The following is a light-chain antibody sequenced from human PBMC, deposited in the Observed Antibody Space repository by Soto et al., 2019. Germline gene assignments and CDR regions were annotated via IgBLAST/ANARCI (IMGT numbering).Light chain of an antibody. J-gene: IGLJ2*01. V-gene: IGLV1-44*01. CDR2: SNN. Sequence: QSVLTQPPSASGTPGQRVTISCSGSSSNIGSNTVNWYQQLPGTAPQLLIYSNNQRPSGVPDRFSGSKSGTSASLAISGLQSEDEADYYCAAWDDSLNVSFGGGTKLTVL. CDR1: SSNIGSNT. CDR3: AAWDDSLNVS.